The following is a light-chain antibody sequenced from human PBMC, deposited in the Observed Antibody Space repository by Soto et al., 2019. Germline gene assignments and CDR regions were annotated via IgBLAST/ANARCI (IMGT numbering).Light chain of an antibody. J-gene: IGKJ1*01. CDR1: QRISSW. Sequence: DIQVTQSPSTLSASVGDRVTINCRASQRISSWLAWYQQKPGKAPNLKNYDASSFESGVSSRFSASGFGTEFTFTIYSLQPDDSATYYCLQFNSYSWTFGQGTKVDIK. CDR3: LQFNSYSWT. V-gene: IGKV1-5*01. CDR2: DAS.